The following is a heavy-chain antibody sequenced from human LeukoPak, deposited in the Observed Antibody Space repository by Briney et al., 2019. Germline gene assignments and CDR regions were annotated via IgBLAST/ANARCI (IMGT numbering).Heavy chain of an antibody. Sequence: PGGSLRLSCAASGFTFSSYAMSWVRQAPGKGLEWIGEINHSGGTNYNPSLKSRVTISVDTSKNQFSLKLSSVTAADTAVYYCARGTRRGRLDPWGQGTLVTVSS. CDR2: INHSGGT. V-gene: IGHV4-34*01. D-gene: IGHD5-24*01. CDR3: ARGTRRGRLDP. J-gene: IGHJ5*02. CDR1: GFTFSSYA.